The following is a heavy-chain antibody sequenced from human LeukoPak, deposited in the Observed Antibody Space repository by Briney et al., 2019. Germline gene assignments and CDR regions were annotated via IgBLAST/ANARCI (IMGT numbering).Heavy chain of an antibody. J-gene: IGHJ4*02. Sequence: GGSLRLSCAASGFTFSSYSMNWVRQAPGKGLEWVSSISSSSSYIYYADSVKGRFTISRDNAKNSLYLQMNSLRAEDTAVYHCARVEPSGYDFCPDYWGQGTLVTVSS. CDR3: ARVEPSGYDFCPDY. V-gene: IGHV3-21*01. CDR2: ISSSSSYI. CDR1: GFTFSSYS. D-gene: IGHD5-12*01.